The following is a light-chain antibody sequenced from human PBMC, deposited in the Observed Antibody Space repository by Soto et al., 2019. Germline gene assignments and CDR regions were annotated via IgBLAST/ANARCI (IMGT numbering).Light chain of an antibody. CDR3: HQADSFPLT. J-gene: IGKJ4*01. CDR2: GAS. CDR1: QDISTL. Sequence: DIQMTQSPSSVSASIGDTVTITCRASQDISTLLAWYQQKPGKAPKLLIYGASTLESGVPSRFSGSGSGTDFTLTISSLQPEDFAMYSCHQADSFPLTFGGGTKVEIK. V-gene: IGKV1D-12*01.